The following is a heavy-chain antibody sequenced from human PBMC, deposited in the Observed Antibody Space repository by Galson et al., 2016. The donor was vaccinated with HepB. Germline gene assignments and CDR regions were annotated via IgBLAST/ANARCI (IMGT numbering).Heavy chain of an antibody. CDR1: GGTFSNYA. Sequence: SVKVSCKASGGTFSNYAFSWVRQAPGQRLEWMGWINAGNGNTKNSQKFQGRVTITRDTSASTAYMELSSLRSEDTAVYYCARAGTLRSGYWYYFDYWGQGTLVTVSS. V-gene: IGHV1-3*01. J-gene: IGHJ4*02. CDR3: ARAGTLRSGYWYYFDY. D-gene: IGHD3-3*01. CDR2: INAGNGNT.